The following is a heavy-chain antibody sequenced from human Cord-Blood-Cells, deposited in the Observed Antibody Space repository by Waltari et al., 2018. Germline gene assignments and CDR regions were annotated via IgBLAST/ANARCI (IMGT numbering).Heavy chain of an antibody. CDR2: IKQDGSEK. V-gene: IGHV3-7*01. D-gene: IGHD2-8*01. CDR1: GFTFSTYW. J-gene: IGHJ3*02. CDR3: ASTNDAFDI. Sequence: EVQLVASGGGLVQPGGSLRLSCAASGFTFSTYWMCWVRQAPGKGLEWVANIKQDGSEKYYVDSVKGRFTISRDNAKNSLYLQMNSLRAEDTAVYYCASTNDAFDIWGQGTMVTVSS.